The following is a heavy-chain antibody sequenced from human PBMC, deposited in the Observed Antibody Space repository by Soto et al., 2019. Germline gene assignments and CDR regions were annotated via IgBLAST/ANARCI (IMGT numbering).Heavy chain of an antibody. D-gene: IGHD2-21*02. J-gene: IGHJ2*01. CDR2: ISGSGGST. V-gene: IGHV3-23*01. CDR1: GFTFGTYA. CDR3: AKGPNLGLRLLSWYFDL. Sequence: GGSLRLSCGASGFTFGTYAMSWVRQAPGKGLEWVSAISGSGGSTYYADSVKGRFTISRDNSKNTLYLQMNSLRAEDTAVYYCAKGPNLGLRLLSWYFDLWGRGTLVTVSS.